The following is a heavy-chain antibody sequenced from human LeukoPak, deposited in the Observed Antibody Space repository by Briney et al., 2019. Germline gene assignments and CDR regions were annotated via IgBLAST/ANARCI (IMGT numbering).Heavy chain of an antibody. Sequence: SQTLSLTCAISGDSFSSNSAAWNWIRQSPSRGLEWLGRTYYRSKWYNDYALSVKSRITINPDTSKNQFSLQLNSVTPEDTAVYYCARERFYYDSSGYYPPNNSNWYFDLWGRGTLVTVSS. J-gene: IGHJ2*01. D-gene: IGHD3-22*01. V-gene: IGHV6-1*01. CDR1: GDSFSSNSAA. CDR3: ARERFYYDSSGYYPPNNSNWYFDL. CDR2: TYYRSKWYN.